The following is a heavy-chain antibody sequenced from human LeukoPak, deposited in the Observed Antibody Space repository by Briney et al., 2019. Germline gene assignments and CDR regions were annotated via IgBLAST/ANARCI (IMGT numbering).Heavy chain of an antibody. J-gene: IGHJ4*02. CDR2: ISTSSNTI. Sequence: PGGSLRLSCAASGFTFSSYSMIWVRQAPGKGLEWVSYISTSSNTIYYADSVKGRFTISRDNAKNSLYLQMNSLRAEDTAVYYCARRAPGYYFDYWGQGTLVTVSS. V-gene: IGHV3-48*01. CDR3: ARRAPGYYFDY. CDR1: GFTFSSYS. D-gene: IGHD3-10*01.